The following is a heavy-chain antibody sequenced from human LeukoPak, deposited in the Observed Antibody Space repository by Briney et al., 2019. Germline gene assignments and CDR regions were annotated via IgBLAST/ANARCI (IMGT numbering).Heavy chain of an antibody. D-gene: IGHD6-19*01. CDR3: TLTYSSGWYFAFDI. CDR2: IYYSGST. J-gene: IGHJ3*02. Sequence: SETLSLTCTVSGGSISSSSYYWGWIRQPPGKGLEWIGSIYYSGSTYYNPSLKSRVTISVDTSKNQFSLKLSSVTAADTAVYYCTLTYSSGWYFAFDIWGQGTMVTVSS. V-gene: IGHV4-39*07. CDR1: GGSISSSSYY.